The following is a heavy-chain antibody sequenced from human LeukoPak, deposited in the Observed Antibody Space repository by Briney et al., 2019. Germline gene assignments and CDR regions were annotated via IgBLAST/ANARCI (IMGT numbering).Heavy chain of an antibody. CDR2: IKSKTDGGTT. Sequence: GGSLRLSCAASGFTFSNAWMSWVRQAPGKGLEWVGRIKSKTDGGTTDYAAPVKGRFTISRDDSKNTLYLQMNSLKTEDTAVYYCTSWEDSGGYYSFDYWGQGTLVTVSS. CDR1: GFTFSNAW. CDR3: TSWEDSGGYYSFDY. V-gene: IGHV3-15*01. J-gene: IGHJ4*02. D-gene: IGHD3-22*01.